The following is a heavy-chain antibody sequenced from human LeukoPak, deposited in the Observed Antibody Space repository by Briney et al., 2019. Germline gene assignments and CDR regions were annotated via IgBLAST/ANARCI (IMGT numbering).Heavy chain of an antibody. CDR2: INYSGST. V-gene: IGHV4-39*07. Sequence: KASETLSLTCTVSGGSISSSDYYWAWIRQPPGKGLEWIGSINYSGSTYYNPSLKSRVTISVDTSRNQFSLKLSSVTAADTAVYYCARDPVDTAMERYFDYWGQGTLVTVSS. CDR3: ARDPVDTAMERYFDY. J-gene: IGHJ4*02. D-gene: IGHD5-18*01. CDR1: GGSISSSDYY.